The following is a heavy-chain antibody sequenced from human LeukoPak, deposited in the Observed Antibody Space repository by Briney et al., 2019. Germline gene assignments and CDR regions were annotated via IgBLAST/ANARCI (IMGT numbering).Heavy chain of an antibody. J-gene: IGHJ5*02. Sequence: SETLSLTCTVSGGSISSNYWSWIRQPPGKGLEWIGYIYYSGSTNYNPSLESRVTISLDTSKNQVSLKLTSVIAADTAVYYCAREVATIGSNWFDPWGQGTLVTVSS. CDR2: IYYSGST. CDR3: AREVATIGSNWFDP. V-gene: IGHV4-59*01. D-gene: IGHD5-12*01. CDR1: GGSISSNY.